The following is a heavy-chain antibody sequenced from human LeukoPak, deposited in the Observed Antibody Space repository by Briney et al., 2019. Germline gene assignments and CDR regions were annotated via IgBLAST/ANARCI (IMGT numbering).Heavy chain of an antibody. V-gene: IGHV3-30*02. CDR2: IRYDGSNK. Sequence: PGGSLRLSCAASGFTFSSYGMHWVRQAPGKGLEWVAFIRYDGSNKYYADSVKGRFTISRDNSKNTLYLQMNSLRAEDTAVYYCAKDLTLLRPSPPDYWGQGTLVTVSS. CDR1: GFTFSSYG. CDR3: AKDLTLLRPSPPDY. J-gene: IGHJ4*02. D-gene: IGHD1-14*01.